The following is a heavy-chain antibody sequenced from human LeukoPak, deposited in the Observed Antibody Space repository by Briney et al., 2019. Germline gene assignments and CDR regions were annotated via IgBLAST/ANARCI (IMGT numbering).Heavy chain of an antibody. J-gene: IGHJ6*03. CDR1: GGTFSSYA. D-gene: IGHD1-26*01. Sequence: GSSVKVSCKASGGTFSSYAISWVRQAPGQGLEWMGGIIPIFGTANYAQKFQGRVTITADESTSTAYVELSSLRSEDTAVYYCARDVIVGATQANYYYYYMDVWGKGTTVTVSS. CDR3: ARDVIVGATQANYYYYYMDV. V-gene: IGHV1-69*01. CDR2: IIPIFGTA.